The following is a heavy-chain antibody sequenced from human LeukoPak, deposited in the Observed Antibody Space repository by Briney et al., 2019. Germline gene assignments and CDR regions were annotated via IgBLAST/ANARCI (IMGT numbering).Heavy chain of an antibody. J-gene: IGHJ4*02. CDR2: IYSGGST. Sequence: GGSLRLSCAASGFTVSSNYMSWVRQAPGKGLEWVSVIYSGGSTYYADSVKGRFTISRDNSKNTLYLQMDSLRAEDTAVYYCARERHSSGYWSWGQGTLVTVSS. CDR3: ARERHSSGYWS. D-gene: IGHD3-22*01. CDR1: GFTVSSNY. V-gene: IGHV3-66*01.